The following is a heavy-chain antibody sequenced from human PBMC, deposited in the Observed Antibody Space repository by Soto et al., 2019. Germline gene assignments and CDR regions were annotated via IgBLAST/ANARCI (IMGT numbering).Heavy chain of an antibody. CDR3: ARWIDNGYFDY. Sequence: QGQLVQSGAEVKKPGASVKVSCGTSGFSFTSYSFHWVRQAPAQGLQWMGWINAGRGKTKYSQQFQGRVTVTWDTSANTVYMELSRLTSEVTSVFYCARWIDNGYFDYWGQGTLVTVSA. CDR2: INAGRGKT. D-gene: IGHD4-17*01. J-gene: IGHJ4*02. V-gene: IGHV1-3*01. CDR1: GFSFTSYS.